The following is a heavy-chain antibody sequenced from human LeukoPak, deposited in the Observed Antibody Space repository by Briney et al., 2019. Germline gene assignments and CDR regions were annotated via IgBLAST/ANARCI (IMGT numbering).Heavy chain of an antibody. CDR1: GFTFSSYS. V-gene: IGHV3-48*01. Sequence: GGSLRLSCAASGFTFSSYSMNWVRQAPGKGLEWVSYISSSSSTIYYADSVKGRFTISRDNAKNSLYLQMNSLRAEDTAVYYCARLGTFWSGYYAAVDYWGQGTLVTVSS. CDR2: ISSSSSTI. CDR3: ARLGTFWSGYYAAVDY. J-gene: IGHJ4*02. D-gene: IGHD3-3*01.